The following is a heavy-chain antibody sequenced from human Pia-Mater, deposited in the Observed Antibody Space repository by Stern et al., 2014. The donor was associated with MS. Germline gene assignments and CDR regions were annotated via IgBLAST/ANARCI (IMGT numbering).Heavy chain of an antibody. CDR1: GGSISSGDYY. Sequence: QLQLQESGPGLVKPSQTLSLTCTVSGGSISSGDYYWSWIRQPPGKGLEWIGYIYYSGSTYYNPSLKSRVTISVGTSKNQFSLKLSSVTAADTAVYYCASANCSSTSCPNWFDPWGQGTLVTVSS. D-gene: IGHD2-2*01. CDR3: ASANCSSTSCPNWFDP. CDR2: IYYSGST. V-gene: IGHV4-30-4*01. J-gene: IGHJ5*02.